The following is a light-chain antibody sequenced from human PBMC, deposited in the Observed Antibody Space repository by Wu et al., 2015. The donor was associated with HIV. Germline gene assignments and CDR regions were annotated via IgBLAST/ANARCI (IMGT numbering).Light chain of an antibody. CDR1: QNIRNDY. J-gene: IGKJ3*01. CDR3: QQYGSSPDT. V-gene: IGKV3-20*01. Sequence: EIVLTQSPGTLSLSAGERATLSCRASQNIRNDYLAWYQQKPGQAPRLLFYGASNRATGTPDRFSGRGSGTDFTLTITRLEPEDSAVYYCQQYGSSPDTFGPGTRVDIK. CDR2: GAS.